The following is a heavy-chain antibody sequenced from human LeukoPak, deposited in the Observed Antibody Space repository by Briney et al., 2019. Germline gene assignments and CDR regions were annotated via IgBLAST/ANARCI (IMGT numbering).Heavy chain of an antibody. CDR1: GFTFSIYA. CDR3: AKVRIGVAGALDY. V-gene: IGHV3-30*04. CDR2: ISYDGSNK. D-gene: IGHD1-26*01. Sequence: ERSLRLSCAASGFTFSIYAFHWVRRAPGKGLEWVAVISYDGSNKYYADSVKGRFTISRDNSKNTLYLQMNSLRAEDTAVFYCAKVRIGVAGALDYWGQGTQVTASS. J-gene: IGHJ4*02.